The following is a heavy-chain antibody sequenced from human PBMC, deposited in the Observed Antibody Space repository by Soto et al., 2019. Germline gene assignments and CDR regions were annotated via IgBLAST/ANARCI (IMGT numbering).Heavy chain of an antibody. CDR3: AKLIKKVTTATLSDY. CDR2: ISGSGGST. J-gene: IGHJ4*02. Sequence: GGSLRLSCAASGFTFSSYGMHWVRQAPGKGLEWVSAISGSGGSTYYADSVKGRFTISRDNSKNTLYLQMNSLRAEDTAVYYCAKLIKKVTTATLSDYWGQGTLVTVSS. V-gene: IGHV3-23*01. D-gene: IGHD4-4*01. CDR1: GFTFSSYG.